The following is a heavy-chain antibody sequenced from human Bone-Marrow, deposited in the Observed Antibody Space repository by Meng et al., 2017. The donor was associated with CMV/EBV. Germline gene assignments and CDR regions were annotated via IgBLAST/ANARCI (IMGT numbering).Heavy chain of an antibody. Sequence: ASVKVSCKASGYTFTNHYMHWVRQAPGQGLEWMGIINPSGGSTSYAQKFQGRVTMTRDTSTSTVYMELSSLRSEDTAVYYCARDGIAVAGTHYYGMDVWGQGTTVTVSS. V-gene: IGHV1-46*01. D-gene: IGHD6-19*01. CDR2: INPSGGST. CDR3: ARDGIAVAGTHYYGMDV. J-gene: IGHJ6*02. CDR1: GYTFTNHY.